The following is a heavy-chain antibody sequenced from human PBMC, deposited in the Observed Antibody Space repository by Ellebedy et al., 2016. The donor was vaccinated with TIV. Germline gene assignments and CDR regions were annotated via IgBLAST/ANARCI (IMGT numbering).Heavy chain of an antibody. CDR2: ISHGGSNK. D-gene: IGHD3-10*01. J-gene: IGHJ3*02. Sequence: PGGSLRLSCAASGFTFSSYAINWVRQAPGKGLEWVAVISHGGSNKFYADSVKGRFTISRDNSNNTLYLQMNSLRAEDTAVYYCARPLRGTQNDAFDIWGQGTMVTVSS. CDR1: GFTFSSYA. V-gene: IGHV3-30-3*01. CDR3: ARPLRGTQNDAFDI.